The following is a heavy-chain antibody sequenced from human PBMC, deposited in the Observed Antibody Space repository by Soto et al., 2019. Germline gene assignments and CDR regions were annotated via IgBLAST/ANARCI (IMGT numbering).Heavy chain of an antibody. CDR3: ARVPPGGLWLGESQYYYYGMDV. CDR2: IIPIIGTA. J-gene: IGHJ6*02. V-gene: IGHV1-69*01. CDR1: GGTFSSYA. Sequence: QVQLVQSGAEVKKPGSSVKVSCKASGGTFSSYAISWVRQAPGQGLEWMAGIIPIIGTANYAQKFQGRVTITEEDATSSGDRELSSLRSEDTAVYYCARVPPGGLWLGESQYYYYGMDVWGQGTTVTVSS. D-gene: IGHD3-10*01.